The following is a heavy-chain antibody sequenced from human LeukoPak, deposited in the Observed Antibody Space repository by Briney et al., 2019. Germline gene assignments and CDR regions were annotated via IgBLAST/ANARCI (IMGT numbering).Heavy chain of an antibody. CDR3: ARDRGYDILTGYFFDY. D-gene: IGHD3-9*01. V-gene: IGHV3-7*01. CDR1: GFTFSSYW. Sequence: PGGSLRLSCAASGFTFSSYWMSWVRQAPGKGLEWVANIKQDGSEKYYVDSVKGRFTIFRDNAKNSLYLQMNSLRAEDTAVYYCARDRGYDILTGYFFDYWGQGTLVTVSS. CDR2: IKQDGSEK. J-gene: IGHJ4*02.